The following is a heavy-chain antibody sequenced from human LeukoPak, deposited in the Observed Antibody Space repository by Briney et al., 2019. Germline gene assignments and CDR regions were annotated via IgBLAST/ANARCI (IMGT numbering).Heavy chain of an antibody. CDR1: GFTFGNYG. CDR2: IQSKPAGETT. Sequence: GGSLRLSCTVSGFTFGNYGLTWFRQAPGKGVEWVGFIQSKPAGETTKYAASVEGRFTISRDDPKSIAYLQMNSLKTEDTGVYYCARDVGGRTPFKYWGQGTLVTVSS. D-gene: IGHD2-15*01. CDR3: ARDVGGRTPFKY. J-gene: IGHJ4*02. V-gene: IGHV3-49*03.